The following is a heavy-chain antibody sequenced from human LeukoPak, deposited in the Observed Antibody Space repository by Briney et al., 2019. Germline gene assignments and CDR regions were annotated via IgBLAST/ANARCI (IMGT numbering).Heavy chain of an antibody. D-gene: IGHD1-7*01. V-gene: IGHV4-38-2*02. Sequence: PSETLSLTCTVSGYSISSGYYWGWIRPPPGKGLEWIGSIYHSGTTYYNPSLKSRVTVSVDTSRNQFSLKLSSVTAADTAVYYCARDFGTGTSDYWGQGTLVTVSS. CDR3: ARDFGTGTSDY. CDR1: GYSISSGYY. J-gene: IGHJ4*02. CDR2: IYHSGTT.